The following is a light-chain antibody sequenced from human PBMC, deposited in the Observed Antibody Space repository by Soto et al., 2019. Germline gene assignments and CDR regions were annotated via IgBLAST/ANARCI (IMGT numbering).Light chain of an antibody. CDR2: GES. V-gene: IGKV3D-15*01. J-gene: IGKJ4*01. CDR3: QQSNRWHPT. Sequence: EVVMTQSPATLSVSPRESATLSCRASQSVKNNLAWYQQKPGHAHRLHIYGESPRAAGTPARFSGSGSGTDFSLTISNLQSEDFAVYSCQQSNRWHPTFGGGTKVEIK. CDR1: QSVKNN.